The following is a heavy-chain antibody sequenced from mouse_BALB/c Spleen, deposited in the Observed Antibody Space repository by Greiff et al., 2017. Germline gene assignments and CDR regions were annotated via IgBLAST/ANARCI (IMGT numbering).Heavy chain of an antibody. Sequence: EVQLVESGGGLVKPGGSLKLSCAASGFTFSDYYMYWVRQTPEKRLEWVATISDGGSYTYYPDSVKGRFTISRDNAKNNLYLQMSSLKSEDTAMYYCARGGRYPYYFDDWGQGTTLTVSS. CDR1: GFTFSDYY. V-gene: IGHV5-4*02. J-gene: IGHJ2*01. CDR3: ARGGRYPYYFDD. D-gene: IGHD2-14*01. CDR2: ISDGGSYT.